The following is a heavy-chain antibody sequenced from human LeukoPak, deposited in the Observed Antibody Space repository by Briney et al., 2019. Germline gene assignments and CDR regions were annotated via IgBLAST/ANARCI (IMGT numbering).Heavy chain of an antibody. V-gene: IGHV4-59*01. CDR1: GGSISSYY. Sequence: PPETLSLTCTVSGGSISSYYWSWIRQPPGKGLEWIGYIYYSGSTNYNPSLKSRVTISVDTSKNQFSLKLSSVTAADTAVYYCARAPTGTVDYWGQGTLVTVSP. CDR2: IYYSGST. CDR3: ARAPTGTVDY. D-gene: IGHD1-1*01. J-gene: IGHJ4*02.